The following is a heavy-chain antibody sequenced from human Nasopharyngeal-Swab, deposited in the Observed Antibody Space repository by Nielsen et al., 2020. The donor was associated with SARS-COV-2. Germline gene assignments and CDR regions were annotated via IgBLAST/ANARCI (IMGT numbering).Heavy chain of an antibody. J-gene: IGHJ6*03. D-gene: IGHD3-9*01. CDR2: INHSGST. Sequence: WILQPPGKGLEWIGEINHSGSTKYNHSLKSRVTISVDTSKNQFSLKLSSVTAADTAVYYCARVTGYYYYYMDVWGKGTTVTVSS. CDR3: ARVTGYYYYYMDV. V-gene: IGHV4-34*01.